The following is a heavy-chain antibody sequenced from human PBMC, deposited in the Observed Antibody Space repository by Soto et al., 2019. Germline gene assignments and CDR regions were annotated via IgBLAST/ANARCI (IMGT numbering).Heavy chain of an antibody. J-gene: IGHJ2*01. CDR2: ISYDGSNK. D-gene: IGHD4-4*01. CDR1: GFTFSSYA. CDR3: ARPLWRDDYNWGYFAL. Sequence: QVQLVESGGGVVQPGRSLRLSCAASGFTFSSYAMHWVRQAPGKGLEWVAVISYDGSNKYYADSVKGRFTISRDNSKNTLYLQRNSLRAEDTAVYYCARPLWRDDYNWGYFALWGRGTLVTVSS. V-gene: IGHV3-30-3*01.